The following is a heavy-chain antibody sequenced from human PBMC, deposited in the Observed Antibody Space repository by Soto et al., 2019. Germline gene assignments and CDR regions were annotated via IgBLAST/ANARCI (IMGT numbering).Heavy chain of an antibody. CDR2: IYHSGST. D-gene: IGHD6-19*01. V-gene: IGHV4-4*02. Sequence: SETLSLTCAVYGGSISSSNWWSWVRQPPGKGLEWIGEIYHSGSTNYNPSLKSRVTISVDKSKNQFSLKLSSVTAADTAVYYCARARIAVAGVYYYGMDVWGQGTTVTVSS. J-gene: IGHJ6*02. CDR1: GGSISSSNW. CDR3: ARARIAVAGVYYYGMDV.